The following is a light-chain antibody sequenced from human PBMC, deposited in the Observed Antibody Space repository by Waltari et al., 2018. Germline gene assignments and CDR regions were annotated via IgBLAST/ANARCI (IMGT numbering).Light chain of an antibody. CDR1: QSVSRA. CDR2: GAS. Sequence: EIVLTQPPGTLSLSPGERATLSCRASQSVSRALAWYQQKPGQAPRLLISGASNRATGIPDRFSGSGSGTDFSLTISSLEPEDFAVYYCQHYVRLPATFGQGTKVEIK. V-gene: IGKV3-20*01. CDR3: QHYVRLPAT. J-gene: IGKJ1*01.